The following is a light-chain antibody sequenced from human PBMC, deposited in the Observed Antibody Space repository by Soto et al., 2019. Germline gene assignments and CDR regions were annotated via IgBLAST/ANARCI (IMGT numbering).Light chain of an antibody. J-gene: IGKJ4*01. V-gene: IGKV1-5*03. Sequence: DIQLTQSPSTLSASVGDRVTITCRASQSINSWLAWYQQKPGKAPKLLVYKASSLESGVPSRFSGSGSGTEFTLTISTLQPDDFAPYYCQQYEAYPLTFGGGPKVEI. CDR1: QSINSW. CDR3: QQYEAYPLT. CDR2: KAS.